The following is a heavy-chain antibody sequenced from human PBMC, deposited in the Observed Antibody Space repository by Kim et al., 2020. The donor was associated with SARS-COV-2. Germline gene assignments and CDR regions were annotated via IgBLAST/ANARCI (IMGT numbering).Heavy chain of an antibody. Sequence: TNTNPSLQSRVTNTVDKSNNQFSLELSSVTAADTAVYYCARFENYFDYWGQGTLVTVSS. CDR3: ARFENYFDY. CDR2: T. J-gene: IGHJ4*02. V-gene: IGHV4-4*02. D-gene: IGHD3-9*01.